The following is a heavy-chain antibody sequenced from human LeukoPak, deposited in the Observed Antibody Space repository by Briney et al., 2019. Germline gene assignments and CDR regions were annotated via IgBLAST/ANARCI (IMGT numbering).Heavy chain of an antibody. D-gene: IGHD6-6*01. J-gene: IGHJ4*02. CDR2: IYHSGST. Sequence: GSLRLSCAASGFTFSSYAMSWIRQPPGKGLEWIGSIYHSGSTYYNPSLKSRVTISVDTSKNQFSLKLSSVTAADTAVYYCARVLRYSSSSPYFDYSGQGTLVTVSS. CDR1: GFTFSSYA. V-gene: IGHV4-38-2*01. CDR3: ARVLRYSSSSPYFDY.